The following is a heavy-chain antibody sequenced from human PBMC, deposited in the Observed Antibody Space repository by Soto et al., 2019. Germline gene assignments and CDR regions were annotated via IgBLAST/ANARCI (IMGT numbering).Heavy chain of an antibody. D-gene: IGHD3-16*01. J-gene: IGHJ6*02. V-gene: IGHV3-23*01. CDR3: SGGKAGPPYYFSYGMDV. CDR1: GFTFTSFA. Sequence: EVQLLESGGDLVQPGGSLRLSCLASGFTFTSFAMNWVRQTPGKGLEWVSTINQTAEITYYADSVKGRFSIFKDNSRNILYLQMNSLRAEDTAIYYCSGGKAGPPYYFSYGMDVWGQGTTVTVSS. CDR2: INQTAEIT.